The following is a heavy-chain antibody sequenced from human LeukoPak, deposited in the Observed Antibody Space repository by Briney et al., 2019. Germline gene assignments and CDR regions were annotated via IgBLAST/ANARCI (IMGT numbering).Heavy chain of an antibody. J-gene: IGHJ4*02. V-gene: IGHV3-74*01. CDR1: GFTFSSYW. Sequence: GGSLRLSCAASGFTFSSYWMHWVRQAPGKGLVWVSRINSDGSSTSYADSMKGRFTISRDNAKNTLYLQMNSLRAEDTAVYYCARADDSSGYSNWGQGTLVTVSS. D-gene: IGHD3-22*01. CDR3: ARADDSSGYSN. CDR2: INSDGSST.